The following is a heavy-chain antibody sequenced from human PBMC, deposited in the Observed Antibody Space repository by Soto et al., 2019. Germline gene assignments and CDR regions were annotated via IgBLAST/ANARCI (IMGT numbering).Heavy chain of an antibody. V-gene: IGHV1-46*03. CDR3: ARDAINYGSGRYYRITYYYYYMDV. D-gene: IGHD3-10*01. CDR1: GYTFTSYY. J-gene: IGHJ6*03. CDR2: INPSGGST. Sequence: QVQLVQSGAEVKKPGASVKVSCKASGYTFTSYYMHWVRQAPGQGLEWMGIINPSGGSTSYAQKFQGRVPMTRDTSTSTVYMELSSLRSEDTAVYYCARDAINYGSGRYYRITYYYYYMDVWGKGTTVTVSS.